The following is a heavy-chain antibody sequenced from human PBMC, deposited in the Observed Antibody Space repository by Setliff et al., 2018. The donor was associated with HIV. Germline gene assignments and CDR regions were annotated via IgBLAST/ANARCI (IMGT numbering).Heavy chain of an antibody. CDR3: AKVGLYDSFGYANGLPDAFDT. CDR1: GFTFSSYG. Sequence: LRLSCAASGFTFSSYGMHWVRQAPGKGLEWVAVISYDGSNKYYADSVKGRFTISRDNSKNTLYLQMNSLRAEDTAVYYCAKVGLYDSFGYANGLPDAFDTWGQGTMVTVSS. J-gene: IGHJ3*02. V-gene: IGHV3-30*18. CDR2: ISYDGSNK. D-gene: IGHD3-22*01.